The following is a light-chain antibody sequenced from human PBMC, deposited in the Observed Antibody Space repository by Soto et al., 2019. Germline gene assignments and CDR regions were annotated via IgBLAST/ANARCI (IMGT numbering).Light chain of an antibody. CDR3: QQYGSSART. V-gene: IGKV3-20*01. CDR2: GTI. CDR1: QSITASY. Sequence: EDVLTQSPGTLSLSPGDRATLSCRASQSITASYLAWYQQKPGRAPRLVIYGTITRATGVPDRFSGSGSGSDFTLTISRLEPEDFAVYYCQQYGSSARTFGPGTKVEIK. J-gene: IGKJ1*01.